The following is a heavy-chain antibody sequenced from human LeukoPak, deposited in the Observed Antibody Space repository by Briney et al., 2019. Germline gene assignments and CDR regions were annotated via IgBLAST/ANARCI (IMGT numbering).Heavy chain of an antibody. CDR1: GASITDHF. D-gene: IGHD3-10*01. CDR3: ARGPPNYYGSGSYYGWFDP. Sequence: PSETLSLTCTVSGASITDHFWSWIRQPPGKGLEWIGYVFNGGSTNYNPSLKSRVTMSLDPSRDQFSLKLSSVTAADTAVYYCARGPPNYYGSGSYYGWFDPWGQGTLVTVSS. J-gene: IGHJ5*02. V-gene: IGHV4-59*11. CDR2: VFNGGST.